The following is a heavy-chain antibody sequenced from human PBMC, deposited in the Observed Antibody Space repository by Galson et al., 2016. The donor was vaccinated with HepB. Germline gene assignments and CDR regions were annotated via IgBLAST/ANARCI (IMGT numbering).Heavy chain of an antibody. D-gene: IGHD3-16*01. J-gene: IGHJ2*01. Sequence: SLRLSCAASGFSFNIYSMNWVRQAPGKGLEWVSYISGTSSTIYYADSVKGRFTISRDNAKNSRYLQMNSLRAEDTAVYYCTRDSFGAYWYFDLWGRGTLVTVSS. CDR2: ISGTSSTI. CDR1: GFSFNIYS. CDR3: TRDSFGAYWYFDL. V-gene: IGHV3-48*04.